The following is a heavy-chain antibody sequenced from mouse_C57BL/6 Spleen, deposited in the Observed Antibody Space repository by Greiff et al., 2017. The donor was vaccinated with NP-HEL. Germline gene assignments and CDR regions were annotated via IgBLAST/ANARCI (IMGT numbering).Heavy chain of an antibody. CDR1: GFSLTSYG. D-gene: IGHD2-4*01. CDR3: ATYDYDGEFAY. J-gene: IGHJ3*01. CDR2: IWSGGST. V-gene: IGHV2-2*01. Sequence: VQLQQSGPGLVQPSQSLSITCTVSGFSLTSYGVHWVRQSPGKGLEWLGVIWSGGSTDYNAAFISRLSISKDNSKSQVFFKMNSLQADDTAIYYCATYDYDGEFAYWGQGTLVTVSA.